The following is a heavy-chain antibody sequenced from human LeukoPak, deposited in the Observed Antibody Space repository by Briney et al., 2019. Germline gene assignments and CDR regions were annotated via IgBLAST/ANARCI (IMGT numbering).Heavy chain of an antibody. CDR3: AKDIMTSPAAPSIAARPRYYMDV. CDR1: GFTFSNYW. J-gene: IGHJ6*03. CDR2: IKQDGSEK. V-gene: IGHV3-7*01. D-gene: IGHD6-6*01. Sequence: GGSLRLSCVASGFTFSNYWMSWVRQAPGKGLEWVANIKQDGSEKYYVDSVKGRFTISRDNAMNSLDLQMHSLRAEDTAVYYCAKDIMTSPAAPSIAARPRYYMDVWGKGTTVTVSS.